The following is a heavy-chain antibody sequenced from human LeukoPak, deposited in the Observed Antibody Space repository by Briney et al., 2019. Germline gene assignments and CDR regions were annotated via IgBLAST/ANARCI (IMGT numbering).Heavy chain of an antibody. CDR1: GGSFSGYY. CDR3: ARVRYYYDSSGYSYYFDY. J-gene: IGHJ4*02. V-gene: IGHV4-34*01. CDR2: INHSGST. Sequence: PSETLSLTCAVYGGSFSGYYWSWIRQPPGKGLEWIGEINHSGSTNYNPSLKSRVTISVDTSKNQFSLKLSSVTAADTAVYYCARVRYYYDSSGYSYYFDYWGQGTLVTVSS. D-gene: IGHD3-22*01.